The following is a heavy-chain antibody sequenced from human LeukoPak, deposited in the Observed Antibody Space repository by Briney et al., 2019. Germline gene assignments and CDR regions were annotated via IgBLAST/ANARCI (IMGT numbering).Heavy chain of an antibody. CDR1: GLTFSNYA. D-gene: IGHD6-13*01. CDR2: ISDTGGST. Sequence: GGSLRLSCAASGLTFSNYAMSWVRQAPGKGLEWVSSISDTGGSTYYADSVKGRFTISRDNSKNTLYLQMNSLRAEDTAVYYCAKYSSSWYSFFDYWGQGTLVTVSS. V-gene: IGHV3-23*01. J-gene: IGHJ4*02. CDR3: AKYSSSWYSFFDY.